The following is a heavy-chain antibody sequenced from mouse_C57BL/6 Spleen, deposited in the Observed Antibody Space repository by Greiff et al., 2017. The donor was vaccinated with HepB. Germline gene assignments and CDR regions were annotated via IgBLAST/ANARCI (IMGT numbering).Heavy chain of an antibody. CDR1: GFTFSDYG. V-gene: IGHV5-17*01. CDR2: ISSGSSTI. J-gene: IGHJ3*01. D-gene: IGHD2-5*01. CDR3: AMPYSNYAWFAY. Sequence: EVHLVESGGGLVKPGGSLKLSCAASGFTFSDYGMHWVRQAPEKGLEWVAYISSGSSTIYYADTVKGRFTISRDNAKKTLSLQMTSLRSEDTAMYYCAMPYSNYAWFAYWGQGTLVTVSA.